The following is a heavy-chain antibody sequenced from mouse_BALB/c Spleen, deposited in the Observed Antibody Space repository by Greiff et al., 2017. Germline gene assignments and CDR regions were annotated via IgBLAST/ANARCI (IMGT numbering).Heavy chain of an antibody. CDR3: ARSLYDGYPFAY. CDR1: GYTFTSYV. D-gene: IGHD2-3*01. J-gene: IGHJ3*01. V-gene: IGHV1-14*01. Sequence: VQRVESGPELVKPGASVKMSCKASGYTFTSYVMHWVKQKPGQGLEWIGYINPYNDGTKYNEKFKGKATLTSDKSSSTAYMELSSLTSEDSAVYYCARSLYDGYPFAYWGQGTLVTVSA. CDR2: INPYNDGT.